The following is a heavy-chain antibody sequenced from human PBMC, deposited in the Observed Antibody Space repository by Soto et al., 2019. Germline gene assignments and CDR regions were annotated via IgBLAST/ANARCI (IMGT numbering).Heavy chain of an antibody. CDR3: ARADFVRIVVVVAATYFDY. CDR2: ISSSGSTI. V-gene: IGHV3-11*01. J-gene: IGHJ4*02. D-gene: IGHD2-15*01. Sequence: GGSLRLSCAASGFTFSDYYMSWIRQAPGKGLEWVSYISSSGSTIYYADSVKGRFTISRDNAKNSLYLQMNSLRAEDTAVYYCARADFVRIVVVVAATYFDYWGQGTLVTVSS. CDR1: GFTFSDYY.